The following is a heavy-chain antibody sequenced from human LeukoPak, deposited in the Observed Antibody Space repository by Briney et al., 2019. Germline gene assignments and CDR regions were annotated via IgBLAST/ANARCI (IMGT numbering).Heavy chain of an antibody. D-gene: IGHD5-18*01. CDR1: GGSISSSNW. CDR3: ARWIQLWLRGYYFDY. J-gene: IGHJ4*02. Sequence: PSGTLSLTCAVSGGSISSSNWWSWVRQPPGKGLEWIGEIYHSGSTNYNPSLKSRVTISVDKSKNQFSLKLSSVTAADTAVYYCARWIQLWLRGYYFDYWGQGTLVTVSS. V-gene: IGHV4-4*02. CDR2: IYHSGST.